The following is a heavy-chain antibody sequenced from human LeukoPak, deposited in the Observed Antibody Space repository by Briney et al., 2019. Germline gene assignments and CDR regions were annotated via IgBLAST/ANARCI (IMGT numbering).Heavy chain of an antibody. V-gene: IGHV3-21*01. D-gene: IGHD3-3*01. CDR1: GFTFSSYS. Sequence: GGSLRLSCAASGFTFSSYSMNWVRQAPGKGLNWVSSISSSSSYIYYADSVKGRFTISRDNAKNSLYLQMNSLRAEDTAVYYCAREDLEWLLSNYYGMDVWGQGTTVTVSS. CDR2: ISSSSSYI. CDR3: AREDLEWLLSNYYGMDV. J-gene: IGHJ6*02.